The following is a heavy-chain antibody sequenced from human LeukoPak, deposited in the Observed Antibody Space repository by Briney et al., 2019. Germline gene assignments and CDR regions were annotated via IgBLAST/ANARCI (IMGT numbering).Heavy chain of an antibody. Sequence: ASVKVSCKASGFTFTSSAVQWVRQARGQRLEWIGWIVVGSGNTNYAQKFQERVTITRDMSTSTVYMELRSLRSDDTAVYYCARENYYDGSGSPSASAPVDHWGQGTLVTVSS. CDR2: IVVGSGNT. D-gene: IGHD3-22*01. CDR1: GFTFTSSA. J-gene: IGHJ4*02. CDR3: ARENYYDGSGSPSASAPVDH. V-gene: IGHV1-58*01.